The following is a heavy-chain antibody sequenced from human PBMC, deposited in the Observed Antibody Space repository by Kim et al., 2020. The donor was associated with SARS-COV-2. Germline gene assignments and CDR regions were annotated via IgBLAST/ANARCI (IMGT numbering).Heavy chain of an antibody. D-gene: IGHD3-10*01. V-gene: IGHV3-30*18. CDR1: GFTFSSYG. CDR2: ISYDGSNK. J-gene: IGHJ6*02. CDR3: AKQVRGRTTHYGMDV. Sequence: GGSLRLSCAASGFTFSSYGMHWVRQAPGKGLEWVAVISYDGSNKYYADSVKGRFTISRDNSKNTLYLQMNSLRAEDTAVYYCAKQVRGRTTHYGMDVWGQGTTVTVSS.